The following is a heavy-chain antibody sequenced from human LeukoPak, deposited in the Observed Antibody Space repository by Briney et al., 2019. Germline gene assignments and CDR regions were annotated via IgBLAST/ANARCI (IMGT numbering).Heavy chain of an antibody. D-gene: IGHD6-19*01. CDR1: GFNFSSYW. CDR3: VRGAGGGDF. CDR2: LKPDGGED. Sequence: GGSLRLSCAASGFNFSSYWMSWVRQTPDKGLEWVANLKPDGGEDNYVDSVRGRFTISRDNTKSSLYLQMNSLRGEDTAVYSCVRGAGGGDFWGQGTLVTVSS. V-gene: IGHV3-7*04. J-gene: IGHJ4*02.